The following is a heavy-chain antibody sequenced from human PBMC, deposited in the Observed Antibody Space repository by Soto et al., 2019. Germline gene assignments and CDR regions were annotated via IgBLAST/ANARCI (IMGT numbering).Heavy chain of an antibody. CDR1: GYTFTSYD. V-gene: IGHV1-8*01. J-gene: IGHJ4*01. CDR2: MNPNSGNT. D-gene: IGHD6-6*01. Sequence: ASVKVSCKASGYTFTSYDINWVRQATGQGLEWMGWMNPNSGNTGYAQKFQGRVTMTRNTSISTAYMELSSLRSEDTAVYYCARVGITARPSTLLFLGGQRKEGYYFDYCTQGPPVTVSS. CDR3: ARVGITARPSTLLFLGGQRKEGYYFDY.